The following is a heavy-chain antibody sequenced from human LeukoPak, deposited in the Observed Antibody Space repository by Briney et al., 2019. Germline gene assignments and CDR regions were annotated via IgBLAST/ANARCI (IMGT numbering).Heavy chain of an antibody. CDR1: GGSISSSSYY. Sequence: SETLSLTCTVSGGSISSSSYYWGWIRQPPGKGLEWVGSIYYSGSTYYNPSLKSRVTISVDTSKNQFSLKLSSVTAADTAVYYCARRGYDSSGYYYLVWGQGTLVTVSS. J-gene: IGHJ4*02. CDR2: IYYSGST. D-gene: IGHD3-22*01. V-gene: IGHV4-39*01. CDR3: ARRGYDSSGYYYLV.